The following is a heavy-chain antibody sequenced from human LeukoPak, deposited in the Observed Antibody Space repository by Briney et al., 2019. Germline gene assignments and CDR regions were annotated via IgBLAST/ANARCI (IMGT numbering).Heavy chain of an antibody. V-gene: IGHV3-48*03. CDR1: GFTLSTYE. D-gene: IGHD2-15*01. CDR3: AREVCSGGRCYDAFDV. CDR2: INSGDRST. Sequence: GGSLRLSCAASGFTLSTYEMDWVRQAPGKGPEWISYINSGDRSTLYADSVKGRFTISRDDAKNSLYLQMNSLRAEDTAVYYCAREVCSGGRCYDAFDVWGQGTMVTVSS. J-gene: IGHJ3*01.